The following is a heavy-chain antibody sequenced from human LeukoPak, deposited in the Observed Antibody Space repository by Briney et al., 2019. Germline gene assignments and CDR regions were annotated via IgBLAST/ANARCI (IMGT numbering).Heavy chain of an antibody. V-gene: IGHV1-8*01. CDR3: ARGRITMVRGVIKNWYFDL. D-gene: IGHD3-10*01. CDR1: GYTFTSYD. CDR2: MNPSSGNT. Sequence: ASVKVSCKASGYTFTSYDINWVRQATGQGLEWMGWMNPSSGNTGYAQKFQGRVTVTRNTSISTAYMELSSLRSEDTAVYYCARGRITMVRGVIKNWYFDLWGRGTLVTVSS. J-gene: IGHJ2*01.